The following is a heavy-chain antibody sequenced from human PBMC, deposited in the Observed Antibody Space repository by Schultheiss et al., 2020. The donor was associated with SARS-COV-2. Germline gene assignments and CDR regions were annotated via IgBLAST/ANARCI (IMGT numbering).Heavy chain of an antibody. CDR3: VSSSDIVVAVAST. CDR2: INYSGST. D-gene: IGHD2-15*01. V-gene: IGHV4-61*03. Sequence: SQTLSLTCTVSGGSISSGGSYWSWIRQPPGKGLEWIGEINYSGSTNYDPSLKSRVTISLDTSKNHFSLKLTSVTATDTAVYYCVSSSDIVVAVASTWGQGTLVTVSS. CDR1: GGSISSGGSY. J-gene: IGHJ1*01.